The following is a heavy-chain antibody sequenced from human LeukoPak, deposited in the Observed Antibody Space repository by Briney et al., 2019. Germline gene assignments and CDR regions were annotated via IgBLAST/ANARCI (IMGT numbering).Heavy chain of an antibody. D-gene: IGHD3-10*01. CDR1: GGSISSSSYY. V-gene: IGHV4-39*07. CDR2: IYYSGST. Sequence: PSETLSLTCTVSGGSISSSSYYWGWIRQPPGKGLEWIGSIYYSGSTYYNPSLKSRVTISVDTSKNQFSLKLSSVTAADTAVYYCARGTMVRDPNAFDIWGQGTMVTVSS. J-gene: IGHJ3*02. CDR3: ARGTMVRDPNAFDI.